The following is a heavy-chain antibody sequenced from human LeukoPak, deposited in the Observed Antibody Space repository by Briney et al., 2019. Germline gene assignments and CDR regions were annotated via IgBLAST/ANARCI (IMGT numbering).Heavy chain of an antibody. Sequence: GSLSLSCVASGFTFSSYSMNGVRQSPGKGLEGVSYISSSSNTIYYADSVKGRLTISRDNANKELYLKMNNIKSEDTAVYYCARDGFDFWSGYPTTVDYWGQGTLVTVSS. CDR3: ARDGFDFWSGYPTTVDY. CDR2: ISSSSNTI. V-gene: IGHV3-48*01. CDR1: GFTFSSYS. J-gene: IGHJ4*02. D-gene: IGHD3-3*01.